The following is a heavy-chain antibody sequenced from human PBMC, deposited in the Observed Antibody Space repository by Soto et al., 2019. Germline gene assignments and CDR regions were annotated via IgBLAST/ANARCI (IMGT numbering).Heavy chain of an antibody. CDR1: GYIFSNYG. Sequence: FQLVQSGAELKMPGASVKVSCKTSGYIFSNYGITWVRQAPVQGLEVMGWISIYLSYSQSTPKLQGRSMMTVETCTSTAIMELGNLRFDDTSVYFCARNSSAWLDSWGQGTLVTVSS. V-gene: IGHV1-18*01. D-gene: IGHD6-19*01. CDR2: ISIYLSYS. CDR3: ARNSSAWLDS. J-gene: IGHJ5*01.